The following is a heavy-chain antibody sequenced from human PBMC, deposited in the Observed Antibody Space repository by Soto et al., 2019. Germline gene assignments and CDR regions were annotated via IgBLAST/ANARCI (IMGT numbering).Heavy chain of an antibody. V-gene: IGHV1-69*01. CDR3: ARSQGSSTSLEIYYYYYYGIDV. Sequence: QVQLVQSGAEVKKPGSSVKVSCKASGGTFSSYAISWVRQAPGQGLEWMGGIIPISGTANYAQKFQGRVTITADESTSTAYMELSSLRSEDTAVYYCARSQGSSTSLEIYYYYYYGIDVWGQGTTVTDSS. CDR1: GGTFSSYA. CDR2: IIPISGTA. D-gene: IGHD2-2*01. J-gene: IGHJ6*02.